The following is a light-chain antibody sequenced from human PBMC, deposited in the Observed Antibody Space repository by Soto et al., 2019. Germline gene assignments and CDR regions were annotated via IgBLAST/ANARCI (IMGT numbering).Light chain of an antibody. CDR3: SSYTTVNTLVS. Sequence: QSVLTQPASVSGSPGHSITISCTGTSSDIGNYNYVSWYQQHPGKAPKLIIYEVNNRPSGVSNRFSGSKSDNTASLTISGLQAEDEADYYCSSYTTVNTLVSFGTGTKLTVL. J-gene: IGLJ1*01. V-gene: IGLV2-14*01. CDR2: EVN. CDR1: SSDIGNYNY.